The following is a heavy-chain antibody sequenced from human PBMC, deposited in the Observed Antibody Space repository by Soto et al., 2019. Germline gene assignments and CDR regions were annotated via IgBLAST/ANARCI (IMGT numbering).Heavy chain of an antibody. J-gene: IGHJ6*02. D-gene: IGHD3-3*01. CDR1: GGSISSGDYY. CDR3: AREVVARSGSVRSYGMDV. V-gene: IGHV4-30-4*01. Sequence: SATLSLTCTVSGGSISSGDYYWSWIRQPPGKGLEWIGYIYYSGSTYYNPSLKSRVTISVDTSKNQFSLKPSSVTAADTAVYYCAREVVARSGSVRSYGMDVWGQGTTVTVSS. CDR2: IYYSGST.